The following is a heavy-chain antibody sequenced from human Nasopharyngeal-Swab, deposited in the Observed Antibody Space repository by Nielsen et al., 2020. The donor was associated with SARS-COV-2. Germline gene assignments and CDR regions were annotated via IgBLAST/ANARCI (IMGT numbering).Heavy chain of an antibody. D-gene: IGHD3-22*01. CDR2: IHSSGNT. J-gene: IGHJ4*02. CDR1: GGSISTYY. CDR3: ARDHSYYDSNGYYFDY. Sequence: SATLSLTCTVSGGSISTYYWSWIRQPPGKGLEWIGYIHSSGNTNYNPSLKSRVTISVDTSKNQFSLKLSSVTAADSAVYYCARDHSYYDSNGYYFDYWGLGTLVTVSS. V-gene: IGHV4-59*01.